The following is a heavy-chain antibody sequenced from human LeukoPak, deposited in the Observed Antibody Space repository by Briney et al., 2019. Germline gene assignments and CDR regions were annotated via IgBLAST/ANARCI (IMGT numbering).Heavy chain of an antibody. CDR3: TTGWSGGEDY. CDR2: IKSKTDGETS. J-gene: IGHJ4*02. V-gene: IGHV3-15*01. D-gene: IGHD3-16*01. CDR1: GFTFSNAW. Sequence: PGGSLRLSCAASGFTFSNAWMSWVRQAPGKGLEWVGRIKSKTDGETSDYAAPVKGRFAISRDESKNTLYLQMNSLKTEDTAVYYCTTGWSGGEDYWGQGTLVTVSS.